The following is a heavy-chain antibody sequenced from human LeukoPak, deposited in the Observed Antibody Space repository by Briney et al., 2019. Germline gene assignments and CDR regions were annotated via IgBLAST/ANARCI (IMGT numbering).Heavy chain of an antibody. J-gene: IGHJ4*02. D-gene: IGHD3-22*01. CDR1: GFIFSCYV. V-gene: IGHV3-23*01. CDR2: SSGSGGST. Sequence: GGSLRLSCAASGFIFSCYVMRLVRQAPGEGVGWVSASSGSGGSTYYADSEKGRFTISRDNSKNTRYLQMNSLTAEDTAVYYCAKLDHFYDSSGYSTTVDYWGQGTLVTVSS. CDR3: AKLDHFYDSSGYSTTVDY.